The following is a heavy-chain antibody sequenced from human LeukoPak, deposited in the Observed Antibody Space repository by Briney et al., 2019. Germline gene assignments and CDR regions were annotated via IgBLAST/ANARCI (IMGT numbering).Heavy chain of an antibody. CDR1: GGSISSGGYY. CDR3: ARVPTKGGYDSSATGYMDV. V-gene: IGHV4-31*03. J-gene: IGHJ6*03. Sequence: SETLSLTCTVSGGSISSGGYYWSWIRQHPGKGLEWIGYIYYSGSTNYNPSLKSRVTISVDTSKNQFSQKLSSVTAADTAVYYCARVPTKGGYDSSATGYMDVWGKGTTVTVYS. D-gene: IGHD5-12*01. CDR2: IYYSGST.